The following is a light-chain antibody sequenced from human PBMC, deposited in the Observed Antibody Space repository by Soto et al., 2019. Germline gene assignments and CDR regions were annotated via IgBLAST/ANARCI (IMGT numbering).Light chain of an antibody. CDR2: EVS. V-gene: IGLV2-14*01. CDR1: SSDVGGYNY. J-gene: IGLJ1*01. CDR3: SSYTSSSTLV. Sequence: QSALTQPASVSGSPGQSITISCTGTSSDVGGYNYVSWYQQHPGKAPKLMIYEVSNRPSGVSNRFSGSKSGNTASLTISGLQGEDEADYYRSSYTSSSTLVFGTGTKVTVL.